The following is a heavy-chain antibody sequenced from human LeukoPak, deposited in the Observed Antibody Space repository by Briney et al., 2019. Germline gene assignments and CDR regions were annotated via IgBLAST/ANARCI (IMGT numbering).Heavy chain of an antibody. CDR3: SREWGNGNDLRPDS. D-gene: IGHD1-1*01. J-gene: IGHJ4*02. Sequence: GGSLRLSCAASGFTFSSYGVNWFRQAPGKGLEWIGFIRSSIYGGTPKAAASVKGRFIFSRDDSKGVAYLRMNSLKTDDTAVYYCSREWGNGNDLRPDSWGQGTLVTVSS. V-gene: IGHV3-49*03. CDR2: IRSSIYGGTP. CDR1: GFTFSSYG.